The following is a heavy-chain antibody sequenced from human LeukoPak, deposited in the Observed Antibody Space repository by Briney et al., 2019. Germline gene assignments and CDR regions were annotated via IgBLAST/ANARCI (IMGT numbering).Heavy chain of an antibody. D-gene: IGHD6-13*01. CDR1: GFILSSYG. J-gene: IGHJ4*02. V-gene: IGHV3-33*01. CDR3: ARGSYTSSWYGVFDY. CDR2: IWYDGSNK. Sequence: GGSLRLSCAASGFILSSYGMHWVRQAPGKGLEWVAVIWYDGSNKYYADSVKGRFTISRDNSKNTLYLQMHSLRGEDTAVYYCARGSYTSSWYGVFDYWGQGTLVTVSS.